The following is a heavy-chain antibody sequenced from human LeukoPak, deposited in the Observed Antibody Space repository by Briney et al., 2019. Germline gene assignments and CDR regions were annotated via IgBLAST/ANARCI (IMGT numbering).Heavy chain of an antibody. CDR3: ARQVGSSRFDY. CDR1: GGSISSYY. D-gene: IGHD1-26*01. J-gene: IGHJ4*02. Sequence: SETLSLTCTVSGGSISSYYWSWIRQPPGKGLEWIGYIYYSGSTNYNPSLKSRVTISVDTSKNQFSLKLSSVTAADTAVYYCARQVGSSRFDYWGQGTLVTVSP. V-gene: IGHV4-59*08. CDR2: IYYSGST.